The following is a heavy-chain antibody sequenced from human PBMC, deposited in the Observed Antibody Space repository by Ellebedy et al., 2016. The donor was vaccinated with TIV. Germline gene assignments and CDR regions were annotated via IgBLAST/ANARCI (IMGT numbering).Heavy chain of an antibody. Sequence: SETLSLTXTVSGGSISSDDYYWSWIRQPPGKGLEWIGMISYSGSIYYNPSLKSRVIISADTSKNQFSLKLTSVTAADTTVYYCARRSFGGIDYWGQGTRVTVSS. D-gene: IGHD1-14*01. V-gene: IGHV4-39*07. CDR1: GGSISSDDYY. CDR2: ISYSGSI. CDR3: ARRSFGGIDY. J-gene: IGHJ4*02.